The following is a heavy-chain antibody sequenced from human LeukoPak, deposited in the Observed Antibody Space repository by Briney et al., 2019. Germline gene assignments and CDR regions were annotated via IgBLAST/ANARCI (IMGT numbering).Heavy chain of an antibody. CDR2: ISYDGSNK. Sequence: GGSLRLSCAASGFTFSSYGMHWVRQAPGKGLEWVAVISYDGSNKYYADSVKGRFTISRDNSKNTLYLQMNSLRAEDTAVYYCAKDSLYYYDSSGYYGGNFDYWGQGTLVTVSS. J-gene: IGHJ4*02. CDR1: GFTFSSYG. CDR3: AKDSLYYYDSSGYYGGNFDY. V-gene: IGHV3-30*18. D-gene: IGHD3-22*01.